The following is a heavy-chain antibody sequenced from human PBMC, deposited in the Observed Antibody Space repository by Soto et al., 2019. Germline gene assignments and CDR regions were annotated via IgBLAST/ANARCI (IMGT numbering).Heavy chain of an antibody. CDR2: INSDGSST. V-gene: IGHV3-74*01. CDR3: ARGGAYCGGDCYDSWFDP. J-gene: IGHJ5*02. Sequence: EVQLVESGGGLVQPGGSLRLSCAASGFTFSSYWMHWVRQAPGKGLVWVSRINSDGSSTSYADSVKGRFTISRDNAKNTLYLQMNGLRAEDTAVYYCARGGAYCGGDCYDSWFDPWGQGTLVTVSS. D-gene: IGHD2-21*02. CDR1: GFTFSSYW.